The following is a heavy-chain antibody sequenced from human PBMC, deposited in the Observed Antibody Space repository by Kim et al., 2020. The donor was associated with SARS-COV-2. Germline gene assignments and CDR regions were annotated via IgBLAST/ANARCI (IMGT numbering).Heavy chain of an antibody. D-gene: IGHD3-3*01. J-gene: IGHJ5*02. CDR3: ARGGYDFWSGYYALGWFDP. V-gene: IGHV4-59*01. CDR1: GGSISSYY. Sequence: SETLSLTCTVSGGSISSYYWSWIRQPPGKGLEWIGYIYYSGSTNYNPSLKSRVTISVDTSKNQFSLKLSSVTAADTAVYYCARGGYDFWSGYYALGWFDPWGQGTLVTVSS. CDR2: IYYSGST.